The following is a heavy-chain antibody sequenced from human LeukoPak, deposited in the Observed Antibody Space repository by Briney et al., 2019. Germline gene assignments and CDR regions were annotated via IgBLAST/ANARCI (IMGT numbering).Heavy chain of an antibody. J-gene: IGHJ4*02. CDR1: GYTFTDYG. V-gene: IGHV1-18*01. Sequence: ASVKVSCKASGYTFTDYGISWVRQAPGQGLEWMGWISTYNGDTNFAQKFQGRVTMTTDTSTNTAYMELRSLRSDGTAVYYCAREYSGNYYDSSGYYHFDYWGQGTLVTVSS. CDR3: AREYSGNYYDSSGYYHFDY. D-gene: IGHD3-22*01. CDR2: ISTYNGDT.